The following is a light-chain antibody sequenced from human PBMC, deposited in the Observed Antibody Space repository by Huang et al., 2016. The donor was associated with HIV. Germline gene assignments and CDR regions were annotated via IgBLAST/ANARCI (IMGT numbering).Light chain of an antibody. J-gene: IGKJ2*01. Sequence: DIQMTQSPSSLSESVGDRVTITCRASQSFSSYLNWYQQKPGEAPKLLIYAASKLQSGVPSRFSGRGSGTDFTLTISSLQPEDFATYYCQQSHSTPYTFGQGTKVEI. CDR2: AAS. CDR3: QQSHSTPYT. V-gene: IGKV1-39*01. CDR1: QSFSSY.